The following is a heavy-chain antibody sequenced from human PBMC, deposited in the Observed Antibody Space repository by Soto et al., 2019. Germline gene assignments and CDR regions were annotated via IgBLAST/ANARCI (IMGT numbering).Heavy chain of an antibody. CDR1: GFTFKDAW. J-gene: IGHJ3*02. CDR3: TWHLEI. CDR2: IKSTDTGGTT. V-gene: IGHV3-15*01. D-gene: IGHD1-1*01. Sequence: EVQLVESGGGLVKPGGSLRLSCAASGFTFKDAWMSWVRQAPGKGLEWVGHIKSTDTGGTTDYAAPVKGRFSISKDDSEDTLYLQLSSLKTVDTAMYCCTWHLEIRGHGTAVIVSS.